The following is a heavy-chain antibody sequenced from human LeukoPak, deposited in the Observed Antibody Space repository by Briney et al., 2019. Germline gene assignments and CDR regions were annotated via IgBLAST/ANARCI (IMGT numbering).Heavy chain of an antibody. CDR2: IYSGGST. D-gene: IGHD5-24*01. J-gene: IGHJ4*02. CDR1: GFTVSSNY. Sequence: GGSLRLSCAASGFTVSSNYVSWVRQAPGKGPEWVSVIYSGGSTYYADSVKGRFTISRDNSKNTLYLQMNSLRAEDTAVYYCARGRWGIGNFDYWGQGTLVTVSS. CDR3: ARGRWGIGNFDY. V-gene: IGHV3-66*01.